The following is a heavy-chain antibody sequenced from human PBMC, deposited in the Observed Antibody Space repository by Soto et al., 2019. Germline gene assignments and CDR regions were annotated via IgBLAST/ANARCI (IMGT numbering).Heavy chain of an antibody. CDR1: GGTFSSYT. D-gene: IGHD4-17*01. CDR2: IIPILGIA. Sequence: QVQLVQSGAEVKKPGSSVKVSCKASGGTFSSYTISWVRQAPGQGLEWMGRIIPILGIANYAQKFQGRVTITADKSTSTAYMELSSLRSEDMAVYYCARARTSVTYYFDYCGQGTLVTVSS. J-gene: IGHJ4*02. V-gene: IGHV1-69*02. CDR3: ARARTSVTYYFDY.